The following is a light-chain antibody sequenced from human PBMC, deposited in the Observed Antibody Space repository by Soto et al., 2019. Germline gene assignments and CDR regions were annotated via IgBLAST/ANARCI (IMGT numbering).Light chain of an antibody. V-gene: IGLV1-47*01. J-gene: IGLJ1*01. CDR1: TSNIGRNY. CDR2: TNN. CDR3: AAWDDSLSAYV. Sequence: QSVLTQPPSASGAPGQRVTLSCSGSTSNIGRNYVYWYQQLPGTAPKLLMYTNNQRPSGVPDRLSGSMSGTSASLAICGLRSEDEADYYCAAWDDSLSAYVFGTGTKVTVL.